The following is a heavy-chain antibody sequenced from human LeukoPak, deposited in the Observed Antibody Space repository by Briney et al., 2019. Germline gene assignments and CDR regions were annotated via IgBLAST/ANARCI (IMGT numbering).Heavy chain of an antibody. CDR3: ARGRSGSGSP. CDR1: GFTFRSFE. V-gene: IGHV3-48*03. D-gene: IGHD3-10*01. J-gene: IGHJ4*02. Sequence: GGSLRLSCAASGFTFRSFEMNWVRQAPRKGLEWVSHIISSGSTTYYADSVKGRFTISRDHAKKSLYLQMHSLRPEDTAVYYCARGRSGSGSPWGQGTLVTVPS. CDR2: IISSGSTT.